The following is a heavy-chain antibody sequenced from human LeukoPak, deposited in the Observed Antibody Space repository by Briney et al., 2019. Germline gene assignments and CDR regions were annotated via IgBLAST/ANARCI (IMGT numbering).Heavy chain of an antibody. Sequence: ASVKVSCKASGGTFSSYAISWVRQAPGQGLEWMGGIIPIIGTANYAQKFQGRVTITADESTSTAYMELSSLRSEDTAVYYCARDRGQQLRYFDWLSDWGQGTLVTVSS. CDR3: ARDRGQQLRYFDWLSD. V-gene: IGHV1-69*13. D-gene: IGHD3-9*01. CDR2: IIPIIGTA. J-gene: IGHJ4*02. CDR1: GGTFSSYA.